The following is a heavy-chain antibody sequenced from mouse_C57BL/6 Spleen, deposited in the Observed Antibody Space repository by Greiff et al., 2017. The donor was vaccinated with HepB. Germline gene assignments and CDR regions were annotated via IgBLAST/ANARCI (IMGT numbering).Heavy chain of an antibody. D-gene: IGHD2-2*01. V-gene: IGHV2-6-1*01. Sequence: QVQLKESGPGLVAPSQSLSITCTVSGFSLTSYGVHWVRQPPGKGLEWLVVIWSDGSTTYNSALKSRLSISKDNSKSQVFLKMNSLQTDDTAMYYCARHGEGDGYGGYFDVWGTGTTVTVSS. CDR1: GFSLTSYG. CDR3: ARHGEGDGYGGYFDV. J-gene: IGHJ1*03. CDR2: IWSDGST.